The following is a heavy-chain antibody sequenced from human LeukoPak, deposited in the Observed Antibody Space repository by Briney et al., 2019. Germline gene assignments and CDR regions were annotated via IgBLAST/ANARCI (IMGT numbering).Heavy chain of an antibody. J-gene: IGHJ4*02. Sequence: GGSLRLSCAASGFTFSSCAMGWVRQAPGKGLEWVSAISGSGDSTYYADSVKGRFTISRDNSKNTLYLQMNSLRAEDTAVYYCAKDRRTMVRGVISGFDYWGQGTLVTVSS. CDR1: GFTFSSCA. V-gene: IGHV3-23*01. D-gene: IGHD3-10*01. CDR2: ISGSGDST. CDR3: AKDRRTMVRGVISGFDY.